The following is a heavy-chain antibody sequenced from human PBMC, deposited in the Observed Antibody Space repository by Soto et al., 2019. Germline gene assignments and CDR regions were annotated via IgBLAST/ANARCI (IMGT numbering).Heavy chain of an antibody. Sequence: GGSLRLSCEASGFTFNNYAIAWVRQAPGKGLEWVSGITSSGAAYYADSVKGRFTISRDNSKNTLYLQMNSLRAEDTAVYYCAKGESSVSARDFDPWGQGTLVTVLL. CDR1: GFTFNNYA. CDR3: AKGESSVSARDFDP. J-gene: IGHJ5*02. V-gene: IGHV3-23*01. D-gene: IGHD3-22*01. CDR2: ITSSGAA.